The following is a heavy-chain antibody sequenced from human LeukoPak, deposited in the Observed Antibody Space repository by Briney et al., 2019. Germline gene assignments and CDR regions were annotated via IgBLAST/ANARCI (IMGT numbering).Heavy chain of an antibody. CDR2: INPNSGGT. Sequence: ASVKVSSKASGYTFTGYYMHWVRQAPGHGLEWMGWINPNSGGTNYAQKFQGRVTMTRDTSISTAYMELSRLRSDDTAVYYCARDIVVVPAATACDPWGQATLVTVCS. CDR1: GYTFTGYY. D-gene: IGHD2-2*01. J-gene: IGHJ5*02. CDR3: ARDIVVVPAATACDP. V-gene: IGHV1-2*02.